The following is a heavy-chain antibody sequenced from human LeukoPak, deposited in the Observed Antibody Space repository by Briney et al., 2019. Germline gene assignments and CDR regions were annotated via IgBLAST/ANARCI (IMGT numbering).Heavy chain of an antibody. CDR1: GYTFTGYY. Sequence: ASVKVSCKASGYTFTGYYMHWVRQAPGQGLEWMGWINPNSGGTNYAQMFQGRVTMTRDTSISPAYMELSRLRSDDTAVYYCARDLRIVVVPAAIRYNWFDPWGQGTLVTVSS. V-gene: IGHV1-2*02. CDR3: ARDLRIVVVPAAIRYNWFDP. D-gene: IGHD2-2*02. J-gene: IGHJ5*02. CDR2: INPNSGGT.